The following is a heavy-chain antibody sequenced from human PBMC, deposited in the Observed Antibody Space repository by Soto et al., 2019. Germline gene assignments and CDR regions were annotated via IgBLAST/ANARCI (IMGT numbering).Heavy chain of an antibody. V-gene: IGHV3-30*18. CDR3: AKYRVGSGYYYTMWFDP. J-gene: IGHJ5*02. Sequence: QVQLVESGGGVVQPGRSLRLSCAASGFTFSSYGMHWVRQAPGKGLEWVAVISYDGSNKYYADSMKGRFTISRDNSKNTMYLQMNSLRAEDTAVYYCAKYRVGSGYYYTMWFDPWGQGTLVTVSS. CDR2: ISYDGSNK. D-gene: IGHD3-22*01. CDR1: GFTFSSYG.